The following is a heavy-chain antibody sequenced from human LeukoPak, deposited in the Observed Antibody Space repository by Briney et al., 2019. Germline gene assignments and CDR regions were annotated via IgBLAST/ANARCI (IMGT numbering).Heavy chain of an antibody. CDR2: IYPGDSET. J-gene: IGHJ4*02. CDR3: ARQVGESHPLDY. CDR1: GYSFISYW. V-gene: IGHV5-51*01. D-gene: IGHD3-10*01. Sequence: GESLKISCKASGYSFISYWIGWVRQLPGKGLEWIAIIYPGDSETRYSPSFQGQVTISADKFISTAYLQWSSLKASDTAMYYCARQVGESHPLDYWGQGTLVTVSS.